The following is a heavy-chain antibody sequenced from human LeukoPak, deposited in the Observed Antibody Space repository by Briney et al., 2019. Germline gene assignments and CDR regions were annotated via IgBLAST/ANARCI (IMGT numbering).Heavy chain of an antibody. Sequence: SETLSLTCTVSGSSISNYYWNWIRQPPGKGLEWIAYIYYSGSTNYNPSLKSRVTISVDTSKNQFSLKLGSVTAADTAVYYCARDFNGANSFDSWGQGTLVTVSS. D-gene: IGHD4/OR15-4a*01. V-gene: IGHV4-59*01. CDR3: ARDFNGANSFDS. J-gene: IGHJ4*02. CDR1: GSSISNYY. CDR2: IYYSGST.